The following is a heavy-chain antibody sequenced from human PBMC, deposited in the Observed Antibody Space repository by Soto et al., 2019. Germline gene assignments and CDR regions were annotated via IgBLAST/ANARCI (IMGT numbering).Heavy chain of an antibody. V-gene: IGHV1-69*01. Sequence: QVQLVQSGAEVKTPGSSVKVSCKASGGTFSSYAISWVRQAPGQGLEWMGGIIPIFGTANYAQKFQGRVTITADESTSTAYMELSSLRSEDTAVYYCARDRDGSGYSFADYWGQGTLVTVSS. D-gene: IGHD3-22*01. CDR2: IIPIFGTA. CDR3: ARDRDGSGYSFADY. CDR1: GGTFSSYA. J-gene: IGHJ4*02.